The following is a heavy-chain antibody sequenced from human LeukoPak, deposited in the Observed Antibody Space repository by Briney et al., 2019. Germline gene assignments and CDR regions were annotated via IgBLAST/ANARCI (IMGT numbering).Heavy chain of an antibody. CDR3: ARLLPASRHYFDY. D-gene: IGHD6-6*01. Sequence: GGSLRLSCAAYGLTVSSEYLAWVRQAPGKGLEWISVIYGAGATYYADSVEGRFTISRDTYNNALYLQMNSLRVEDTAVYHCARLLPASRHYFDYWGRGLPVTVSS. CDR2: IYGAGAT. CDR1: GLTVSSEY. V-gene: IGHV3-53*01. J-gene: IGHJ4*02.